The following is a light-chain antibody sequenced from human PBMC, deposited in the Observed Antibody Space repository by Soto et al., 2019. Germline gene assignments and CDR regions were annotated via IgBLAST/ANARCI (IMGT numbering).Light chain of an antibody. CDR3: QHYNSYSEA. V-gene: IGKV1-5*03. CDR1: QSISGL. J-gene: IGKJ1*01. CDR2: KAS. Sequence: DIQMTQSPSTPSASVGDRVTITCRASQSISGLLAWYQQKPGKAPKLLIYKASTLKSGVPSRFSGSGSGTEFTLTISSLQPDDFATYYCQHYNSYSEAFGQGTKVDIK.